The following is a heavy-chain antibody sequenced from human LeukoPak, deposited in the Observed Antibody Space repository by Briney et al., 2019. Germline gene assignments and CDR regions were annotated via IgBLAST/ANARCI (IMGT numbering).Heavy chain of an antibody. J-gene: IGHJ4*02. V-gene: IGHV3-23*01. CDR3: AKAPAGHCSGVICYPFDN. CDR1: AFTFNNYC. CDR2: ISGSDTGT. Sequence: GESLSLSCAPSAFTFNNYCMHWVRQAPGEWLEWVAAISGSDTGTYYADSVRGRFTISRDNSKNMLFLQMNSLRAEDTAVYYCAKAPAGHCSGVICYPFDNWGQGILVSVSS. D-gene: IGHD2-15*01.